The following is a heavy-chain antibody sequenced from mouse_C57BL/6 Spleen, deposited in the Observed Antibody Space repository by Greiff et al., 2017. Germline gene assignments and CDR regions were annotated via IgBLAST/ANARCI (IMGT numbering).Heavy chain of an antibody. D-gene: IGHD2-1*01. CDR2: IYPRSGNT. CDR1: GYTFTSYG. V-gene: IGHV1-81*01. J-gene: IGHJ3*01. CDR3: AREGNYAWFAY. Sequence: QVQLQQSGAELARPGASVKLSCKASGYTFTSYGISWVKQRTGQGLEWIGEIYPRSGNTYYNEKFKGKATLTADKSSSTAYMGLRSLTSEDSAVYFCAREGNYAWFAYWGQGTLVTVSA.